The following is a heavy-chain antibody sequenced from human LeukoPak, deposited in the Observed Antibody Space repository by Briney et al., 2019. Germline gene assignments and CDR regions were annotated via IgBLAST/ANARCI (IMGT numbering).Heavy chain of an antibody. D-gene: IGHD3-10*01. CDR1: GGSISSGGYS. CDR3: ARGLLWFGENGIDY. J-gene: IGHJ4*02. Sequence: SQTLSLTCAVSGGSISSGGYSWSWIRQPPGKGLEWIGYIYHSGSTYNNPSLKSRVTISVDRSKNQFSLKLSSVTAADTAVYYCARGLLWFGENGIDYWGQGTLVTVSS. CDR2: IYHSGST. V-gene: IGHV4-30-2*01.